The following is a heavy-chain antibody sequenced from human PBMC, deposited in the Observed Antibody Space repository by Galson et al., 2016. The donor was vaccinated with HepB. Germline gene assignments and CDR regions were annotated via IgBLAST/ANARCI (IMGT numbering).Heavy chain of an antibody. CDR2: THYSGAT. Sequence: SETLYLTCTVSGDFISDYFWSWVRQPPGKGLEYIGFTHYSGATNYNPPLRSRVTISVDPSKNQFSLRLTSVSDADTAVYYCARSHVGYWGQGTLVTVSS. J-gene: IGHJ4*02. D-gene: IGHD2-15*01. V-gene: IGHV4-59*01. CDR1: GDFISDYF. CDR3: ARSHVGY.